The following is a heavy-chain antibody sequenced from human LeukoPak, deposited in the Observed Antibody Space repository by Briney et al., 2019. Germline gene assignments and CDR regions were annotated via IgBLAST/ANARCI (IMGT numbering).Heavy chain of an antibody. Sequence: SETLSLTCTVSGYSISSGYYWGWIRQPPGKGLEWIGSIYHSGSTYYNPSLKSRVTISVDTSKNQFSLKLSSVTAADTAVYYCARGIAAAGHDAFDIWGQGTMVTVSS. V-gene: IGHV4-38-2*02. CDR1: GYSISSGYY. J-gene: IGHJ3*02. CDR2: IYHSGST. D-gene: IGHD6-13*01. CDR3: ARGIAAAGHDAFDI.